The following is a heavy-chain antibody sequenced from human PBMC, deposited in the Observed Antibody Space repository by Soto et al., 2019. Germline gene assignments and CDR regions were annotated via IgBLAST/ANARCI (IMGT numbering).Heavy chain of an antibody. CDR2: INHSGST. CDR3: ARYRYSSGWYNWFDP. CDR1: GGSFSGYY. Sequence: PSETLSLTCAVYGGSFSGYYWSWIRQPPGKGLEWIGEINHSGSTNYNPSLKSRVTISVDTSKNQFSLKLSSVTAADTAVYYCARYRYSSGWYNWFDPWGQGTLVTVSS. V-gene: IGHV4-34*01. J-gene: IGHJ5*02. D-gene: IGHD6-19*01.